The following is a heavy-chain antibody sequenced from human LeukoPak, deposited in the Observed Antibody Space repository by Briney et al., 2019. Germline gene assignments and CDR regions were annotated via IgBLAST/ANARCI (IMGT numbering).Heavy chain of an antibody. CDR2: ISAYNGNT. V-gene: IGHV1-18*01. D-gene: IGHD3-22*01. CDR1: GYTFTSYG. J-gene: IGHJ3*02. CDR3: ARPGIVVTPSAYAFDI. Sequence: ASVKVSCKASGYTFTSYGISWVRQAPGQGLEWMGWISAYNGNTNYAQKLQGRVTMTTDTSTSTAYMELRSLRSDDTAVYYCARPGIVVTPSAYAFDIWGQGTMVTVSS.